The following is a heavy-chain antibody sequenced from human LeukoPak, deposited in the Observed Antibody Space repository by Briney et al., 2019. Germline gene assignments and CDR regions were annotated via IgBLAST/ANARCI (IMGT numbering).Heavy chain of an antibody. J-gene: IGHJ5*02. D-gene: IGHD3-9*01. CDR3: AKVSVLRYFDWLLSYWFDP. CDR1: GFTFSSYA. V-gene: IGHV3-23*01. CDR2: ISGSGGST. Sequence: GGSLRVSCAASGFTFSSYAMSWVRQARGKGLEWVSAISGSGGSTYYADSVKGRFTISRDNSKNTLYLQMNSLRAEDTAVYYCAKVSVLRYFDWLLSYWFDPWGQGTLVTVSS.